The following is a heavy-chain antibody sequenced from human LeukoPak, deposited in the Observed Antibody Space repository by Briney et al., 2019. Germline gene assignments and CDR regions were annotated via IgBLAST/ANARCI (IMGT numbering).Heavy chain of an antibody. Sequence: PGGSLRLSCAASGFTFSDHYMDWVRQAPGKGLEWVGRTRNKANSYTTEYAASVKGRFTISRDDSKNSLYLQMNSLKTEDTAVYYCARVGKDDYGDYSPVDPWGQGTLVTVSS. J-gene: IGHJ5*02. V-gene: IGHV3-72*01. CDR3: ARVGKDDYGDYSPVDP. CDR2: TRNKANSYTT. D-gene: IGHD4-17*01. CDR1: GFTFSDHY.